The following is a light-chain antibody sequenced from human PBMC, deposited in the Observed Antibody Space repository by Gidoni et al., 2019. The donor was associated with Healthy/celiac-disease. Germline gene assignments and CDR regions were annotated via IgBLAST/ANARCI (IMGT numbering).Light chain of an antibody. CDR3: QQYNSYPPGT. CDR2: KAS. CDR1: QSISSW. J-gene: IGKJ1*01. V-gene: IGKV1-5*03. Sequence: DIQMTQSPSTLSASVGDRVTIPCRASQSISSWLAWYQQKPGKAPKLLIYKASSLESGVPSRFSGSGSGTEFTLTISSLQPDDFATYYCQQYNSYPPGTFGQGTKVEIK.